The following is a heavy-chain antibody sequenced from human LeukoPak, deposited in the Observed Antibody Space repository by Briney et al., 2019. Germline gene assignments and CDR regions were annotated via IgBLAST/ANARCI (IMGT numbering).Heavy chain of an antibody. CDR3: ARGGGSGSFPFRY. J-gene: IGHJ4*02. D-gene: IGHD1-26*01. V-gene: IGHV1-2*04. CDR1: GYTFTGYY. Sequence: GASVKVSCKASGYTFTGYYMHWVRQAPGQGLEWMGWINPNSGGTNYAQKFQGWVTMTRDTSISTAYMELSRLRSDDMAVYYCARGGGSGSFPFRYWGQGTLVTVSS. CDR2: INPNSGGT.